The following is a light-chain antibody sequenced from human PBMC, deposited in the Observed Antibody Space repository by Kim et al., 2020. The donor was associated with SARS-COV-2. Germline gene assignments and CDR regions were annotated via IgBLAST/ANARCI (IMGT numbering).Light chain of an antibody. CDR3: QQSYSNPYT. Sequence: DIQMTQSPSSLSASVGDRVTITCRASQSISNYLNWYQQKPGKAPKLLIYAASNLQSGVPSRFSGSGSGTEFTLTISSLQREDFATYYCQQSYSNPYTSGQGTKLEIK. CDR1: QSISNY. V-gene: IGKV1-39*01. CDR2: AAS. J-gene: IGKJ2*01.